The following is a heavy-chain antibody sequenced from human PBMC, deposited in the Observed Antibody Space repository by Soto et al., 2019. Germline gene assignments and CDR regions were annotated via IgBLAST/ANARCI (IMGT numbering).Heavy chain of an antibody. Sequence: SETLSLTCTVSGGSISRFYWSWIRQPPGKGLEWIGYIYHSGTTNYNPSLKSRVTISMDSSRNQFSLKLNSVTAADTAMYYCARDQVVVATTRDYHYGLDVWGQGITVTVSS. V-gene: IGHV4-59*12. D-gene: IGHD2-15*01. CDR1: GGSISRFY. J-gene: IGHJ6*02. CDR3: ARDQVVVATTRDYHYGLDV. CDR2: IYHSGTT.